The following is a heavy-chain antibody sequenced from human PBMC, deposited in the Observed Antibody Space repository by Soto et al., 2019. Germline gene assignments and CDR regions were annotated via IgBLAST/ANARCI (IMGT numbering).Heavy chain of an antibody. D-gene: IGHD3-3*01. Sequence: SVRVSCKASGVTFSRYAISWVRQAPGQGLEWMGGIIPIFGTANYAQKFQGRVTITADESTSTAYMELSSLRSEDTAVYYCARETYYDFWSGYSGFDYWGQGTLVTVSS. V-gene: IGHV1-69*13. CDR3: ARETYYDFWSGYSGFDY. CDR1: GVTFSRYA. CDR2: IIPIFGTA. J-gene: IGHJ4*02.